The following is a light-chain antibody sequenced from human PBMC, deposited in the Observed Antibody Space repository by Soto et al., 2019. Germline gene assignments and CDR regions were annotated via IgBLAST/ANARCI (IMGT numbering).Light chain of an antibody. J-gene: IGLJ2*01. CDR2: DVS. V-gene: IGLV2-14*01. CDR3: GSYTSSSTLMV. Sequence: QSVLTQPASVSGSPGQSITISCTGTSSDVGGYNYVSWYQQHPGKAPKLMIYDVSNRPSGVSNRFSGSKSGNTDSLTISWLQAEDEADYYCGSYTSSSTLMVFGGGTKLTVL. CDR1: SSDVGGYNY.